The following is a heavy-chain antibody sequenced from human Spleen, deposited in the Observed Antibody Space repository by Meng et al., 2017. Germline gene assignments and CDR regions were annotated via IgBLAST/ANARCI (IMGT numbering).Heavy chain of an antibody. V-gene: IGHV1-2*06. Sequence: QVQLALSGTKVGQPWASATVSFKVSGNTFTAYCIHGVRQSPGQGLAWLGHINPNTGDIHFAQKFQGRVSMTTDTSISTAYVELSGLTSDDTAISYCARDENISLGKLFGDYWGQGTLVTVSS. J-gene: IGHJ4*02. CDR2: INPNTGDI. CDR1: GNTFTAYC. CDR3: ARDENISLGKLFGDY. D-gene: IGHD2/OR15-2a*01.